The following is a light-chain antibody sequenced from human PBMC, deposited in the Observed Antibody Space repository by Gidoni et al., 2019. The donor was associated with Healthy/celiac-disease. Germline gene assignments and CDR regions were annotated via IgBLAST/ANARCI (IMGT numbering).Light chain of an antibody. CDR2: DAS. CDR3: QQYDNLYT. V-gene: IGKV1-33*01. Sequence: DIQMTQSPSSLSASVGDRVTITCQASQDISNYLNWYQQKPGKAPKLLIYDASNLETGVPSRFSGSGSGTDFTFTISSLQTEDIATYYCQQYDNLYTFXQXTKLEIK. CDR1: QDISNY. J-gene: IGKJ2*01.